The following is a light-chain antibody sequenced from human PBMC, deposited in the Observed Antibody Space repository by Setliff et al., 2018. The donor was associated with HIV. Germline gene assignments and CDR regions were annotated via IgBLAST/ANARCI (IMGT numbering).Light chain of an antibody. J-gene: IGLJ1*01. CDR2: EVT. Sequence: ALTQFASVSGSPGQSITISCTGTTSDVGSYNLVSWYQQHPGRAAKLMIYEVTKRPSGVSHRFSGSKSGNTASLTISGLQAEDEAEYYCCSYAGSSSLVFGTGTKV. CDR3: CSYAGSSSLV. V-gene: IGLV2-23*02. CDR1: TSDVGSYNL.